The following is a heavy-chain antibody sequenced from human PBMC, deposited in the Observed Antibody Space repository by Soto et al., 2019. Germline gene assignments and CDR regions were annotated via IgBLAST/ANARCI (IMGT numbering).Heavy chain of an antibody. CDR3: AKCEQLVIYYYYGMDV. V-gene: IGHV3-23*01. J-gene: IGHJ6*02. CDR2: ISGSGGST. D-gene: IGHD6-6*01. CDR1: GFTFSSYA. Sequence: HPGGSLRLSCAASGFTFSSYAMSWVRQAPGKGLEWVSAISGSGGSTYYADSVKGRFTISRDNSKNTLYLQMNSLRAEDTAVYYCAKCEQLVIYYYYGMDVWGQGTTVTVSS.